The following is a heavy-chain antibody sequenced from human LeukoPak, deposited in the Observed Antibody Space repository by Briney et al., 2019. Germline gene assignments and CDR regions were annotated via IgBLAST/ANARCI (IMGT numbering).Heavy chain of an antibody. D-gene: IGHD2-2*01. V-gene: IGHV1-46*01. Sequence: ASVKVSCKASGYTFTSYYMHWVRQAPGQGLEWMGIINPSGGSTSYAQKFQGRVTMTRDTSTSTVYMELSSLRSEDTAVYYCARDLRMSLVVVVPAAVSGWFDPWGQGTLVTVSS. CDR1: GYTFTSYY. CDR3: ARDLRMSLVVVVPAAVSGWFDP. CDR2: INPSGGST. J-gene: IGHJ5*02.